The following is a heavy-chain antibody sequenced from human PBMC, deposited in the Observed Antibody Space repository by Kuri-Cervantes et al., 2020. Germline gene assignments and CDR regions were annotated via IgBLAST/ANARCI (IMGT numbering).Heavy chain of an antibody. D-gene: IGHD4-17*01. CDR3: ARNDDSGDYVTGGGKYFDS. Sequence: GESLKISCAASGFTFSKHAMNWVRQAPGQGLEWVSTISIISGSTYYADSVKGRFTISRDNPKNTLYLQMNSLRVEDTAVYYCARNDDSGDYVTGGGKYFDSWGQGTLVTVSS. V-gene: IGHV3-23*01. J-gene: IGHJ4*02. CDR2: ISIISGST. CDR1: GFTFSKHA.